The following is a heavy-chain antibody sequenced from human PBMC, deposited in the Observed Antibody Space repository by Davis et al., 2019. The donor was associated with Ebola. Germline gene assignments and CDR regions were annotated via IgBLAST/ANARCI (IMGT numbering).Heavy chain of an antibody. J-gene: IGHJ4*02. V-gene: IGHV3-23*01. Sequence: GGSLRLSCAASGFTFSSYAMSWVRQAPGKGLEWVSAISGSGGSTYYADSVKGRFTIYRDNSKNTLYLQMNSLRAEDTAVYYCAKASWGPAARPLLDSWGQGTLVTVSS. CDR1: GFTFSSYA. CDR3: AKASWGPAARPLLDS. D-gene: IGHD2-2*02. CDR2: ISGSGGST.